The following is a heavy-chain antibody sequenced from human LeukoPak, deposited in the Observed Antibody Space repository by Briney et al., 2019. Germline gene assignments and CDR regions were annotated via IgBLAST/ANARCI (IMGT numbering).Heavy chain of an antibody. CDR2: IIPIFGTA. Sequence: GASVKVSCKASGGTFSSYAISWVRQAPGQGLEWMGGIIPIFGTANYAQKFQGRVTITADESTSTAYMELSSLRSEDTAVYYCATGPDSGVAFDIWGQGTMVTVSS. V-gene: IGHV1-69*13. CDR1: GGTFSSYA. J-gene: IGHJ3*02. CDR3: ATGPDSGVAFDI. D-gene: IGHD1-14*01.